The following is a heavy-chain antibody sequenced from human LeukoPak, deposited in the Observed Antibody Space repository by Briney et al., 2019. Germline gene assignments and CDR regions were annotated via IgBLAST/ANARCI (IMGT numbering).Heavy chain of an antibody. CDR3: ARRGYCSGNSCYHYDS. D-gene: IGHD2-15*01. Sequence: GESLKISCKSSGYRFISYWIGWVRQMPGKGPEWMGTIYPGDSNTRYSPSFQGQVTISVDKSIDTAYLQWSSLKASDSAIYYCARRGYCSGNSCYHYDSWGQGTLVTVS. CDR1: GYRFISYW. J-gene: IGHJ4*02. CDR2: IYPGDSNT. V-gene: IGHV5-51*01.